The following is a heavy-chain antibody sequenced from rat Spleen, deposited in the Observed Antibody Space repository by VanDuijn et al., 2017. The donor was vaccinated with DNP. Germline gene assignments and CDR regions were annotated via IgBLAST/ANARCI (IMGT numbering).Heavy chain of an antibody. Sequence: EVQLVESGGDLVQPGRSLKLSCVASGFTFNNYWMTWIRQVPGKGLEWVASITSSGGSTYYPDSVKGRFTISRDNAKNTLYLQMNSLRSEDTATYYCAREDLFNYGSYGAMDAWGQGTSVTVSS. V-gene: IGHV5-31*01. CDR3: AREDLFNYGSYGAMDA. CDR2: ITSSGGST. J-gene: IGHJ4*01. CDR1: GFTFNNYW. D-gene: IGHD1-3*01.